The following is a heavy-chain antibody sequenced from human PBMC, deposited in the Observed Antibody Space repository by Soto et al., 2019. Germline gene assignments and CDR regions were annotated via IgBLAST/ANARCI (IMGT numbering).Heavy chain of an antibody. CDR1: GFTFSDHY. V-gene: IGHV3-11*01. D-gene: IGHD1-26*01. Sequence: PGGSLRLSCAASGFTFSDHYMSWIRQAPGKGLEWISYMTPSGSSSSYADSVKGRFTISRDNAKNSLYLQMNSLRGDDTAVYYCARELSGNYFAFDLWDQGTMVTVSS. CDR3: ARELSGNYFAFDL. CDR2: MTPSGSSS. J-gene: IGHJ3*01.